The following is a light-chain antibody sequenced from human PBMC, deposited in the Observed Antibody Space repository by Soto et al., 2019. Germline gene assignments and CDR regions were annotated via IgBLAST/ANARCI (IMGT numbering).Light chain of an antibody. J-gene: IGKJ4*01. CDR3: QQYDSSVT. CDR1: QSVSSSY. V-gene: IGKV3-20*01. Sequence: EIVLTQSPGTLSLSPGERATLSCRASQSVSSSYLAWYQQKPGQAPRLLIYGASSRASGTPDRFSGSGSGTGFTLTVSRLEPEDFAVYYCQQYDSSVTFGGGTKVDIK. CDR2: GAS.